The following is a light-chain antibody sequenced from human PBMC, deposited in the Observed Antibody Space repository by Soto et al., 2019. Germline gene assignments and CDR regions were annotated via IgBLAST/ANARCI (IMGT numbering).Light chain of an antibody. J-gene: IGKJ4*01. CDR1: QSVSSY. V-gene: IGKV3-11*01. Sequence: EIALTQSPATLSLSPGERATLSCRASQSVSSYLAWYQQKPGQAPRLLIYDTSNRATVIPARFSGSGSGTDFTLTISSLESEDFAVYYCHQRSNWPWTFGGGTKVEIK. CDR2: DTS. CDR3: HQRSNWPWT.